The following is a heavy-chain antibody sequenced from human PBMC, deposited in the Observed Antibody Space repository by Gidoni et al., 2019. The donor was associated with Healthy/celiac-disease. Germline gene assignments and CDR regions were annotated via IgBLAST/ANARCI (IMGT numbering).Heavy chain of an antibody. CDR3: ARAMRSIGWDNGVSRGEFDY. Sequence: QVQLVQSGAEVKKPGSSVKVSCKASGGTFSSYAISWVRQAPGQGLEWMGGIIPIFGTANYAQKFQGRVTITADESTSTAYMELSSLRSEDTAVYYCARAMRSIGWDNGVSRGEFDYWGQGTLVTVSS. CDR2: IIPIFGTA. V-gene: IGHV1-69*01. CDR1: GGTFSSYA. D-gene: IGHD6-19*01. J-gene: IGHJ4*02.